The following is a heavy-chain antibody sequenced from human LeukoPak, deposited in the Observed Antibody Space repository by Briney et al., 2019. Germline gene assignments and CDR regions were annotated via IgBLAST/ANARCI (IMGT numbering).Heavy chain of an antibody. J-gene: IGHJ4*02. CDR1: GYTFTSYY. V-gene: IGHV1-46*01. CDR2: INPSGGST. D-gene: IGHD5-24*01. Sequence: ASVKVSCKASGYTFTSYYMHWVRQAPGQGLEWMGIINPSGGSTSYAQKFQGRVTMTRDMSTSTVYMELSSLRSEDTAVYYCAREPAKGMATIPFDYWGQGTLVTVSS. CDR3: AREPAKGMATIPFDY.